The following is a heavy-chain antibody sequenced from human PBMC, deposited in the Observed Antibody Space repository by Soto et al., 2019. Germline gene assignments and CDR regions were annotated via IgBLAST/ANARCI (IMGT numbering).Heavy chain of an antibody. CDR1: GGAISRYY. D-gene: IGHD6-6*01. V-gene: IGHV4-59*12. CDR3: ARGSSIAGLYYGMDV. Sequence: SETLSLTCSASGGAISRYYWSWIRQPPGKGLEWIGYNYYSGITYYNPSLKSRVTISLDTSKNQFSLKLSSVTAADTAVYYCARGSSIAGLYYGMDVWGQGTTDT. CDR2: NYYSGIT. J-gene: IGHJ6*02.